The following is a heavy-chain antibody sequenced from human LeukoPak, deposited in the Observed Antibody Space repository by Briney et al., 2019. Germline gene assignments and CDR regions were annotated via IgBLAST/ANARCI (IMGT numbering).Heavy chain of an antibody. CDR1: GFTFSRSW. CDR3: VRSFHPGGWFDP. J-gene: IGHJ5*02. CDR2: INEDGSEI. D-gene: IGHD3-10*01. V-gene: IGHV3-7*01. Sequence: GGSLRLSCAASGFTFSRSWMTWVRQAPGKGLEWVASINEDGSEIHYVDSVKGRLTIARDNAKDSLFLQMNSLTVEDTAMYYCVRSFHPGGWFDPWGQGTLVTVSS.